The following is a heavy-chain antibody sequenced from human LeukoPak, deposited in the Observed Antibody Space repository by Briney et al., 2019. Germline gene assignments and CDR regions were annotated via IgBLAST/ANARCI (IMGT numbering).Heavy chain of an antibody. Sequence: GASAKVSCKASGYTFTSYGISWVRQAPGQGLEWMGWISAYNGNTNYAQKLQGRVTMTTDTSTSTAYMELRSLRSDDTAVYYCARHHPWELQVPYYYYYYMDVWGKGTTVTVSS. V-gene: IGHV1-18*01. J-gene: IGHJ6*03. CDR2: ISAYNGNT. CDR3: ARHHPWELQVPYYYYYYMDV. D-gene: IGHD1-26*01. CDR1: GYTFTSYG.